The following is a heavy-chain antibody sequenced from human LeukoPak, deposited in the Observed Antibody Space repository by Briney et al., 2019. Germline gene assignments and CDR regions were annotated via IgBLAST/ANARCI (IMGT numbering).Heavy chain of an antibody. CDR2: MTPNSRGT. V-gene: IGHV1-2*02. J-gene: IGHJ4*02. CDR3: ARDRRACYNPIDY. D-gene: IGHD5-24*01. Sequence: ASVKASCKASGYTFTGDNMHAVRQTPGQRLEWMRWMTPNSRGTNYAQKFQGRVTMTRDTSISTAYMELSRLRSDDTAVYYGARDRRACYNPIDYWGQGTLVTVSS. CDR1: GYTFTGDN.